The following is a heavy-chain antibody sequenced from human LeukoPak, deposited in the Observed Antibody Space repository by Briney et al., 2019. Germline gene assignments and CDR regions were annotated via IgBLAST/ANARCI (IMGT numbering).Heavy chain of an antibody. D-gene: IGHD6-13*01. CDR3: ARVQAAGTSYYYYYGMDV. J-gene: IGHJ6*02. CDR1: GGSISSYY. Sequence: PSETLSLTCTVSGGSISSYYWSWIRQPPGKGLEWIGEINHSGSTNYNPSLKSRVTISVDTSKNQFSLKLSSVTAADTAVYYCARVQAAGTSYYYYYGMDVWGQGTTVTVSS. CDR2: INHSGST. V-gene: IGHV4-34*01.